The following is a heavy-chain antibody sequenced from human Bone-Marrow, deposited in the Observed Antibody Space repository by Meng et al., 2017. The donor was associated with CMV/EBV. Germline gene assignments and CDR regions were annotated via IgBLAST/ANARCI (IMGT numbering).Heavy chain of an antibody. CDR1: GDSISSSSYY. D-gene: IGHD2-2*01. V-gene: IGHV4-39*07. Sequence: GSLRLSCTVSGDSISSSSYYWGWIRQPPGKGLEWIGSIYYSGSTYYNPSLKSRVTISVDTSKNQFSLKLSSVTAADTAVYYCARGRGFCTDTSCYWADYWGQGNLVTVSS. CDR3: ARGRGFCTDTSCYWADY. J-gene: IGHJ4*02. CDR2: IYYSGST.